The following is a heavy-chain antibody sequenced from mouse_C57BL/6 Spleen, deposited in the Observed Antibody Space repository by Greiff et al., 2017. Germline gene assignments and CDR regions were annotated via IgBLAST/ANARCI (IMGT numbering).Heavy chain of an antibody. CDR1: GYAFSSYW. J-gene: IGHJ4*01. CDR3: ARDGMTVGMDY. Sequence: QVQLQQSGAELVKPGASVKISCKASGYAFSSYWMNWVKQRPGKGLEWIGQIYPGDGDTNYNGKFKGKATLTADKSSSTAYMQLSSLTSEDSAVYFCARDGMTVGMDYWGQGTSVTVSS. V-gene: IGHV1-80*01. D-gene: IGHD1-1*01. CDR2: IYPGDGDT.